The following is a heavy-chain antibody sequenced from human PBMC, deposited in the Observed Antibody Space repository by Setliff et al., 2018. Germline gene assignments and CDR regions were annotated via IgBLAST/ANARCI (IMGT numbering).Heavy chain of an antibody. J-gene: IGHJ3*02. CDR1: GYPFTSYG. D-gene: IGHD3-10*01. V-gene: IGHV1-18*04. Sequence: ASVKVSCKASGYPFTSYGVNWVRQAPGQVLEWMGRIVTYNDDTYYPRKFQGRVTMTTDTSTGTAYMELRSLTSDDTAVYYCARHGSSGKFDASDIWGQGTMVTVSS. CDR3: ARHGSSGKFDASDI. CDR2: IVTYNDDT.